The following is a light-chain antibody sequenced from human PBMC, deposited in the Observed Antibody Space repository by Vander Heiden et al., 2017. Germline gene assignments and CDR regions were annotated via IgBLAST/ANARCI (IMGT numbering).Light chain of an antibody. CDR3: QSYDTSLSGSRV. Sequence: QSVLTQPPSVSGAPGQRVTISCTGNSSNIGAGYDVQWYQQLPGTAPKLLICGNINRPSGVPDRFSGSKSGTSASLAITGLQAEDEADYYCQSYDTSLSGSRVFGGGTKLTVL. CDR1: SSNIGAGYD. V-gene: IGLV1-40*01. J-gene: IGLJ3*02. CDR2: GNI.